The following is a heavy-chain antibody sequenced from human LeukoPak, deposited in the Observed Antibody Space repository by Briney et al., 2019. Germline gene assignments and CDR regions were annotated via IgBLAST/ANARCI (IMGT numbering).Heavy chain of an antibody. CDR2: INHSGST. J-gene: IGHJ2*01. Sequence: PSETLSLTCTVYGGSFSGYYWSWIRQPPGKGLEWIGEINHSGSTDYNPSLKSRVTISVDTSKNQFSLKLSSVTAADTAVYYCATGAGEMATIKSPRYWYFDLWGRGTLVTVSS. D-gene: IGHD5-24*01. CDR1: GGSFSGYY. CDR3: ATGAGEMATIKSPRYWYFDL. V-gene: IGHV4-34*01.